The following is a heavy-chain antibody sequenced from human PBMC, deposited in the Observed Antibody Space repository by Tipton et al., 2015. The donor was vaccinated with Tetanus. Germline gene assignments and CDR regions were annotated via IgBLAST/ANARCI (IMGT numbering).Heavy chain of an antibody. CDR3: ARAHCTDGVCNFDF. V-gene: IGHV5-51*01. J-gene: IGHJ4*02. CDR2: IYPGDSDT. CDR1: GYIFNNYW. D-gene: IGHD2-8*01. Sequence: VQLVQSGGEVKKPGESLKISCKGSGYIFNNYWIGWVRQKPGKGLEWMGIIYPGDSDTRYSPSFQGQVTISVDKSINTAYLQWSSLKASDTSMFYCARAHCTDGVCNFDFWGQGALVTVPS.